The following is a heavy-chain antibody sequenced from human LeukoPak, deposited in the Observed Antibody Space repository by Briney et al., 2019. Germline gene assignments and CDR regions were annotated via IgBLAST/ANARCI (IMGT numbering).Heavy chain of an antibody. CDR1: GFTFNTYG. V-gene: IGHV3-23*01. Sequence: GGSLRLSCAASGFTFNTYGMTWFRRAPGKGLEWVSTINNGGENTHYADSVKGRFTISRDNSKNTLYLQMNSLRAEDTAVYYCAKDLGFGELLDAFDIWGQGTMVTVSS. J-gene: IGHJ3*02. CDR3: AKDLGFGELLDAFDI. CDR2: INNGGENT. D-gene: IGHD3-10*01.